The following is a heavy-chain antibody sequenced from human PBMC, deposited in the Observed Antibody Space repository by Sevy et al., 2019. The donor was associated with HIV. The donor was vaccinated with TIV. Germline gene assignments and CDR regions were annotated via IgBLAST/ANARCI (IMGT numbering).Heavy chain of an antibody. CDR2: ISWSSGSI. CDR3: AKDISGCSGGSCYYFDY. J-gene: IGHJ4*02. D-gene: IGHD2-15*01. Sequence: GGSLRLSCAVSGFTFDDYAMHWVRQAPGKGLEWVSGISWSSGSIGYADSVKGRFTISRDNAKNSLYLQMNSLRAEDTPLYYCAKDISGCSGGSCYYFDYWGQGALVTVSS. CDR1: GFTFDDYA. V-gene: IGHV3-9*01.